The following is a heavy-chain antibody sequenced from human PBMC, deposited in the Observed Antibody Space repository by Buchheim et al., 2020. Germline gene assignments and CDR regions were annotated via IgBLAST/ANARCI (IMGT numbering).Heavy chain of an antibody. CDR2: IYYSGST. CDR3: ARDVGGYSDYGANHWYFDL. CDR1: GGSISSYY. Sequence: QVQLQESGPGLVKPSETLSLTCTVSGGSISSYYWSWIRQPPGKGLEWIGYIYYSGSTNYNPSLKSRVTISVDTSKNQFSLKLSSVTAADTAVYYCARDVGGYSDYGANHWYFDLWGRGTL. J-gene: IGHJ2*01. V-gene: IGHV4-59*01. D-gene: IGHD5-12*01.